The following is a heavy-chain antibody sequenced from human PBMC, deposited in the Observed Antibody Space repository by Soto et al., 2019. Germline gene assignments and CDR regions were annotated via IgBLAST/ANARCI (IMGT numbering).Heavy chain of an antibody. D-gene: IGHD3-10*01. CDR1: GFTFSSYD. CDR2: IGTAGDT. Sequence: EVQLVESGGGLVQPGGSLRLSCAASGFTFSSYDMHWVRQATGKGLEWVSAIGTAGDTYYPGSVKGRFTISRENAKHSLYLQMNSLRAGDTAVYYCARGKKAWYYGSGSYFDYWGQGTLVTVSS. J-gene: IGHJ4*02. V-gene: IGHV3-13*01. CDR3: ARGKKAWYYGSGSYFDY.